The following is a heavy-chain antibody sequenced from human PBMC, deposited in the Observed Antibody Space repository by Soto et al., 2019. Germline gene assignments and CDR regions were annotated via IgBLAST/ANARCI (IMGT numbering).Heavy chain of an antibody. J-gene: IGHJ4*02. V-gene: IGHV4-34*01. CDR2: INHSGST. CDR3: ARGPGYGDYFYCLDY. D-gene: IGHD4-17*01. CDR1: GGSFSGYY. Sequence: SETLSLTCAVYGGSFSGYYWSWIRQPPGKGLEWIGEINHSGSTNYNPSLKSRVTISVDTSKNQFSLKLSSVTAADTAVYYCARGPGYGDYFYCLDYWSQGTLVTVSS.